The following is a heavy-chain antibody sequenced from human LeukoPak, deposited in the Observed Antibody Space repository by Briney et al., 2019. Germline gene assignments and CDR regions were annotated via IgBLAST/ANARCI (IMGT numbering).Heavy chain of an antibody. D-gene: IGHD4-23*01. Sequence: GESLRLSCAASGFTFSSYAMSWVRQAPGKGLEWVSAISGSGGSTYYADSVKGRFTISRDNSKNTLYLQMNSLRAEDTAVYYCAKDLLRWLSPFSDPWGQGTLVTVSS. CDR3: AKDLLRWLSPFSDP. CDR1: GFTFSSYA. J-gene: IGHJ5*02. V-gene: IGHV3-23*01. CDR2: ISGSGGST.